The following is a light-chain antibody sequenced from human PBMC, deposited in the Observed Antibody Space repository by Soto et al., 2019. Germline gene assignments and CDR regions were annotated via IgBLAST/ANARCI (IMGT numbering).Light chain of an antibody. CDR2: GAS. CDR3: QHYNDWPPTWT. V-gene: IGKV3-15*01. Sequence: EIVMTQSPATLSVSPGERSTLSCRPSQSVSSQLAWYQQKPGQAPRVLIYGASTRATGIPARFSGSGSGTEFTLTISSLQSEDFAVYYCQHYNDWPPTWTFGQGTRVEIK. CDR1: QSVSSQ. J-gene: IGKJ1*01.